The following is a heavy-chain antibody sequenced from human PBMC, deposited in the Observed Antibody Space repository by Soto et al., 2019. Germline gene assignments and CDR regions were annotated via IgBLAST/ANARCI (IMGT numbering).Heavy chain of an antibody. J-gene: IGHJ6*02. CDR2: MNPNSGNT. D-gene: IGHD5-12*01. V-gene: IGHV1-8*01. Sequence: ASVKVSCKASGYTFTSYDINWVRQATGQGLEWMGWMNPNSGNTGYAQKFQGRVTMTRNTSISTAYMELSSLRSEDTAVYYCARLWSMATGGRYYYYYYGMDVWGQGTTVTVSS. CDR3: ARLWSMATGGRYYYYYYGMDV. CDR1: GYTFTSYD.